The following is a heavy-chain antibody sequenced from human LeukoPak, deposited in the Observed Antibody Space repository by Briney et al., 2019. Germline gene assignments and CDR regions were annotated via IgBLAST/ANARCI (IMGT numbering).Heavy chain of an antibody. V-gene: IGHV3-48*01. CDR1: GFTFSSYS. CDR3: ARDSYDFWSGYSPDQFDY. D-gene: IGHD3-3*01. CDR2: ISSSSSTI. Sequence: GGSLRLSCAASGFTFSSYSMNWVRQAPGKGLEWVSYISSSSSTIYYADSVKGRFTISRDNAKNSLYLQMNSLRAEDTAVYYCARDSYDFWSGYSPDQFDYWGQGTLVTVSS. J-gene: IGHJ4*02.